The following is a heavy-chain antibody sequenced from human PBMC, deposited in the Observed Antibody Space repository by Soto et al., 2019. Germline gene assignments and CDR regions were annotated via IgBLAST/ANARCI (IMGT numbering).Heavy chain of an antibody. CDR1: GYSYTNYW. J-gene: IGHJ3*02. Sequence: GESLKISCKGSGYSYTNYWISWVRQMPGKGLEWMGRIDPSDSYANYSPSFQGRVTISADKSISTAYLQWSSLKASDTAIYYCARHSLPPLGWRFEFDIWGQGTMVTVSS. CDR2: IDPSDSYA. V-gene: IGHV5-10-1*01. CDR3: ARHSLPPLGWRFEFDI. D-gene: IGHD2-15*01.